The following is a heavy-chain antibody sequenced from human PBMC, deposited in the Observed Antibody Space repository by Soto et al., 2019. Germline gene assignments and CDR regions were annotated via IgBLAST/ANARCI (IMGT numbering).Heavy chain of an antibody. CDR1: GFTVSSNY. D-gene: IGHD4-17*01. CDR3: ARHLPGYGSNSPFDY. V-gene: IGHV3-53*01. CDR2: TYSDGST. J-gene: IGHJ4*02. Sequence: GGSLRLFCAASGFTVSSNYMSWVRQAPGKGLEWVSVTYSDGSTYYADSVEGRFTISRDNSKNTLYLQMNSLRAEDTAVYYCARHLPGYGSNSPFDYWGQGTLVTVSS.